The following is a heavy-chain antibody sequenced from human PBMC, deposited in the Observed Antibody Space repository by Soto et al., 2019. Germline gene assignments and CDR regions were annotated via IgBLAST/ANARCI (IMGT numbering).Heavy chain of an antibody. CDR1: GFTFSDYY. J-gene: IGHJ6*02. CDR3: ARGAQDSSGGLWGWASRGPYYYGMDV. V-gene: IGHV3-11*01. D-gene: IGHD6-25*01. CDR2: ISSSGSTI. Sequence: PGGSLRLSCAASGFTFSDYYMSWTRQAPGKGLEWVSYISSSGSTIYYADSVKGRFTISRDNAKNSLYLQMNSLRAEDTAVYYCARGAQDSSGGLWGWASRGPYYYGMDVWGQGTTVTVSS.